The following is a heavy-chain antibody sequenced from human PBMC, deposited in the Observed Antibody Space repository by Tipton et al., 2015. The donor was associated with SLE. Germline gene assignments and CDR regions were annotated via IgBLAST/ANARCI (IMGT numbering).Heavy chain of an antibody. CDR3: ARDTAGLDY. CDR1: GFTFSSYW. Sequence: GSLRLSCAASGFTFSSYWINWVRQAPGKGLEWVANIKQDGSEKYYVDSVKGRLTISRDNAQNSLFLQMNHLRVEDTGLYYCARDTAGLDYWGQGTLVTVSS. J-gene: IGHJ4*02. D-gene: IGHD5-18*01. CDR2: IKQDGSEK. V-gene: IGHV3-7*01.